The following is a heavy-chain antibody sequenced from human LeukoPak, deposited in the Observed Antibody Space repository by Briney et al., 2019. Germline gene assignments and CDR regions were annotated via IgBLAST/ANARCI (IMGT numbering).Heavy chain of an antibody. V-gene: IGHV5-51*01. J-gene: IGHJ4*02. Sequence: GEALKISWTGSRNSFPSYWLGGGRQMSREGLEWMGIIYPGDSDTRYSPSFQGQVTISADKSISTAYLQWSSLKASDTAMYYCARGGTVTTPDYWGQGTLVTVSS. CDR3: ARGGTVTTPDY. D-gene: IGHD4-11*01. CDR1: RNSFPSYW. CDR2: IYPGDSDT.